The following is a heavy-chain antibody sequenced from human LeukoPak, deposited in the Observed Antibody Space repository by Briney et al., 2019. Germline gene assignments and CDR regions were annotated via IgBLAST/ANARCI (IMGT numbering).Heavy chain of an antibody. J-gene: IGHJ4*02. Sequence: SETLSLTCTVSGGSISSYYWSWIRQPPGKGLEWIGYIYYSGSTNYNPSLKSRVTISVDTSKNQFSLKLSSVTAADTAVYYCARVRSANTAMVVYYFDYWGQGTLVTVSS. CDR1: GGSISSYY. V-gene: IGHV4-59*01. CDR2: IYYSGST. CDR3: ARVRSANTAMVVYYFDY. D-gene: IGHD5-18*01.